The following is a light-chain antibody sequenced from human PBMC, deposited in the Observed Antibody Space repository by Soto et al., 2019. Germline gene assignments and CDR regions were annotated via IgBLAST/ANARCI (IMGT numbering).Light chain of an antibody. CDR1: SSDVGGYNY. J-gene: IGLJ3*02. V-gene: IGLV2-14*01. CDR3: SSYTRSSTRGV. CDR2: EVT. Sequence: QSVLTQPASVSGSPGQSITISCTGTSSDVGGYNYVSWYQQHPGKAPKLMIYEVTNRPSGVSNRFSGSKSGNTASLTISGLQAEDEADYYCSSYTRSSTRGVFGGGTKVTVL.